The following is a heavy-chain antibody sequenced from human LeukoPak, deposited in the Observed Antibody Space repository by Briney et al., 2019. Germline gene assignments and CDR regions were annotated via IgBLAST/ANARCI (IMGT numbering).Heavy chain of an antibody. D-gene: IGHD1-26*01. CDR2: ISGGGDAT. J-gene: IGHJ3*02. CDR3: AKDPGNGDAFDI. CDR1: DFSFITYA. Sequence: GGSLRLSCAASDFSFITYAMSWVRQAPGKGLEWVSTISGGGDATYYADSVKGRFTISRDNSKNTLYLQMNSLRAEDTAVYYCAKDPGNGDAFDIWGQGTMVTVSS. V-gene: IGHV3-23*01.